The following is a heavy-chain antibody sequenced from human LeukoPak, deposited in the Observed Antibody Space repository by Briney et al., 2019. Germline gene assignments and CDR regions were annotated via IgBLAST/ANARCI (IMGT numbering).Heavy chain of an antibody. CDR3: ARGRGGGGTSNNWFDP. CDR2: IYHSGIT. V-gene: IGHV4-4*02. J-gene: IGHJ5*02. Sequence: SGTLSLTCAVSGASISSNDWWSWVRQPPGKGLEWIGEIYHSGITNYNPSLKSRVTISVDKSTNQFSLKLSAVTAADTAVYYCARGRGGGGTSNNWFDPWGQGTHVIVSS. CDR1: GASISSNDW. D-gene: IGHD2-15*01.